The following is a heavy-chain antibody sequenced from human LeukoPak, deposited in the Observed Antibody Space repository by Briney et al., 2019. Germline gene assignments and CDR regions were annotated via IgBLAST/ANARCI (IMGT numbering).Heavy chain of an antibody. CDR3: ARDQDGFAY. J-gene: IGHJ4*02. V-gene: IGHV1-46*01. Sequence: ASVKVSCKSSGYTFTNNYLHWVRQAPGQGLEGMGMIYPRDGSTSDAQNFQGRVTVTRDTSTTTVHMELKGLRSEDTAVYYCARDQDGFAYWGQGTVVTVSS. CDR1: GYTFTNNY. CDR2: IYPRDGST.